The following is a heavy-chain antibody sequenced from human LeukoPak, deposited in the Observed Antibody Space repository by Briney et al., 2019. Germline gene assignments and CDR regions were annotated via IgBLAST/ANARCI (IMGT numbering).Heavy chain of an antibody. Sequence: SETLSLTCTVSGGSISSSSYYWGWIRQPPGKGLEWIGEINHSGSTNYNPSLKSRVTISVDTSKNQFSLKLSSVTAADTAVYYCATSVVTGHDAFDIWGQGTMVTVSS. D-gene: IGHD4-23*01. V-gene: IGHV4-39*07. CDR2: INHSGST. CDR1: GGSISSSSYY. CDR3: ATSVVTGHDAFDI. J-gene: IGHJ3*02.